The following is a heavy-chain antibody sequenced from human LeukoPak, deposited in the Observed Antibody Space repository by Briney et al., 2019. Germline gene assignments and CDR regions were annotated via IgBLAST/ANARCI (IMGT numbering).Heavy chain of an antibody. CDR1: GYTFTSYY. CDR2: INPSGGST. V-gene: IGHV1-46*01. Sequence: GASVKVSCKASGYTFTSYYMHWVRQAPGQGLEWMGIINPSGGSTSYAQEFQGRVTMTRDTSTSTVYIELSSLRSEDTAVYYCARADPPWDDSSGYFAYWGQGTLVTVSS. CDR3: ARADPPWDDSSGYFAY. J-gene: IGHJ4*02. D-gene: IGHD3-22*01.